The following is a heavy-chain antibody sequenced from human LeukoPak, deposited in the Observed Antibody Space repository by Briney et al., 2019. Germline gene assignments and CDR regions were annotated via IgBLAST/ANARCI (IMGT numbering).Heavy chain of an antibody. J-gene: IGHJ4*02. D-gene: IGHD5-24*01. CDR2: IYSGGTT. CDR1: GFTVSSNY. Sequence: QPGGSLRLSCAASGFTVSSNYMSWVRQAPGKGREWVSIIYSGGTTYYADSVKGRFTISRDNSKDTLYLQMNSLRVEDTAVYYCARDVESREGSCDYWGQGTLVTVSS. V-gene: IGHV3-66*01. CDR3: ARDVESREGSCDY.